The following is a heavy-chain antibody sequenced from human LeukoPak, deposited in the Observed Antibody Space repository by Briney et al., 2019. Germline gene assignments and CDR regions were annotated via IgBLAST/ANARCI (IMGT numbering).Heavy chain of an antibody. CDR1: GYTFSNFG. CDR2: ISGNNDNP. V-gene: IGHV1-18*01. D-gene: IGHD1-26*01. Sequence: EASVKVSCKTSGYTFSNFGISWVRQAPGQGLERMGWISGNNDNPNYGQKFQGRFTMTTDSSTSTAYMELRNLRSDDTAVYYCARDGTSTDDYWGQGTLVTVSS. CDR3: ARDGTSTDDY. J-gene: IGHJ4*02.